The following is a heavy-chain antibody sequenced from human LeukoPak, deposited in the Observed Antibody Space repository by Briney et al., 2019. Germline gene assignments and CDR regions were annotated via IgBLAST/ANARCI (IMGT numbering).Heavy chain of an antibody. CDR3: AREQTTGAYFDY. D-gene: IGHD1-1*01. J-gene: IGHJ4*02. V-gene: IGHV4-30-2*01. Sequence: PSETLSCTGAVSGDSISSGGYSWSWIRQPPGRGLEYIGYIYHSGKTYYNPSLKSRVTISVDRSKNQFSLNLSSVTAADTAVYYCAREQTTGAYFDYWGQGTLVTVSS. CDR2: IYHSGKT. CDR1: GDSISSGGYS.